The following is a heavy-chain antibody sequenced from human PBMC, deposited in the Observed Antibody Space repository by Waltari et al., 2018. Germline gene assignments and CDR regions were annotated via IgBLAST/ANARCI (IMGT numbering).Heavy chain of an antibody. CDR3: ASYEYSSSFASFDI. V-gene: IGHV4-39*01. CDR1: GGSISSSSYY. D-gene: IGHD6-6*01. Sequence: QLQLQESGPGLVKPSETLSLTCTVSGGSISSSSYYWGWIRQPPGKGLEWIGSIYYSGSTYYNPSLKSRVTISVDTSKNQFSLKLSSVTAADTAVYYCASYEYSSSFASFDIWGQGTMVTVSS. CDR2: IYYSGST. J-gene: IGHJ3*02.